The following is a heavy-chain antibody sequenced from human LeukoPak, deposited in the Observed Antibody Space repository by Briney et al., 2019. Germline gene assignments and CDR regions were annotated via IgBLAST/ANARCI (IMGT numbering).Heavy chain of an antibody. V-gene: IGHV5-51*01. Sequence: GESLKISCKASGYNFTNYWIGWVRQMPGKGLEWMGIIYPGDSDTRYSPSFQGQVTISADKSITTAYLQWSSLKASDTAMYYCARQGAPRRFGEFANWGQGTLVTVSS. CDR2: IYPGDSDT. CDR3: ARQGAPRRFGEFAN. CDR1: GYNFTNYW. J-gene: IGHJ4*02. D-gene: IGHD3-10*01.